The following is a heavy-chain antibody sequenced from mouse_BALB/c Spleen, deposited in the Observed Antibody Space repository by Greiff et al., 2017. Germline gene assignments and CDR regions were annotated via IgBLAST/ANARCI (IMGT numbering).Heavy chain of an antibody. Sequence: QVQLQQSGPELVKPGASVKISCKASGYTFTDYYINWVKQKPGQGLEWIGWIYPGSGNTKYNEKFKGKATSTVDTSSSTAYMQLSSLTSEDTAVYFCARSYYRYDGGYAMDYWGQGTSVTVSS. CDR3: ARSYYRYDGGYAMDY. D-gene: IGHD2-14*01. V-gene: IGHV1-84*02. CDR1: GYTFTDYY. CDR2: IYPGSGNT. J-gene: IGHJ4*01.